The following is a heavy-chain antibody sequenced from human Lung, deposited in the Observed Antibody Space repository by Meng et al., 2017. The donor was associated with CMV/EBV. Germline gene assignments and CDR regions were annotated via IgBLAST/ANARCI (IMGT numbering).Heavy chain of an antibody. D-gene: IGHD6-13*01. V-gene: IGHV1-46*01. CDR2: INPSDNTT. Sequence: SVXVSXXASGYTLTNYYIHWVRQAPGQGLEWMGIINPSDNTTIYAQKFQGRVTMTRDTSTSTVYMELSSLRSDDTALYYCARDLGYSSSWYFQYYFDCWGQGTXVTVSS. CDR3: ARDLGYSSSWYFQYYFDC. CDR1: GYTLTNYY. J-gene: IGHJ4*02.